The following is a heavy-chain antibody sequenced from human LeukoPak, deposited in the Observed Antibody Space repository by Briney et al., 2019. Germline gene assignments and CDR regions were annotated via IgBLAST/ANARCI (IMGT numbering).Heavy chain of an antibody. J-gene: IGHJ4*02. CDR2: ISGSGDST. D-gene: IGHD6-13*01. Sequence: GGSLRLACAASGFTFSTYAMSWVRQAPGKGLEWVSGISGSGDSTNYADSVKGRFTISRDNSKTTLYLQMNSMRADDTAVYYCAKDRSDTSTWYAGSHWGQGTLVTVSS. CDR3: AKDRSDTSTWYAGSH. V-gene: IGHV3-23*01. CDR1: GFTFSTYA.